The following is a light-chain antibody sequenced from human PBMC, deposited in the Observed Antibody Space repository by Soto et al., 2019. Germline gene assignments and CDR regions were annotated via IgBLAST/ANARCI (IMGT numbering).Light chain of an antibody. CDR3: QQYKSYASWT. CDR1: QTIISW. CDR2: KAS. V-gene: IGKV1-5*03. Sequence: DIQMTQSPSTLSASVGDRVTITCRASQTIISWLAWYQQKPGKAPKLLIYKASYLQSWVPSTFSGSGSGTKFTLTISSLQPDDFATYYCQQYKSYASWTVGQVTKVDIK. J-gene: IGKJ1*01.